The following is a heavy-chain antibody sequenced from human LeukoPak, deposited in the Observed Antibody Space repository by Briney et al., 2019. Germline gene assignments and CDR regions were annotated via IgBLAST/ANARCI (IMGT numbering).Heavy chain of an antibody. CDR3: ARDRGAYCGGDCYWNWFDP. CDR2: ISAYNGNT. Sequence: ASVKVSCKASGYTFTSYGISWVRQAPGQGLEWMGWISAYNGNTNYAQKLQGRVTMTTDTSTSTAYMELRGLRSDDTAVYYCARDRGAYCGGDCYWNWFDPWGQGTLVTVSS. V-gene: IGHV1-18*01. J-gene: IGHJ5*02. D-gene: IGHD2-21*02. CDR1: GYTFTSYG.